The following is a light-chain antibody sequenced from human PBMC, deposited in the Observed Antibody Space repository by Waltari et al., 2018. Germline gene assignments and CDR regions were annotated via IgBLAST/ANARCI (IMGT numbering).Light chain of an antibody. V-gene: IGKV1-33*01. CDR3: QHYDGLPLT. J-gene: IGKJ4*01. CDR1: QDIRNY. Sequence: IQMTQSPSSLSASVGDRVTITCLASQDIRNYLNWYQQRSGKAPKLLIYDASTLETGVPSRFSCNSSGTEFTFSINSLQAEDFATYYCQHYDGLPLTFGAGTRVEVK. CDR2: DAS.